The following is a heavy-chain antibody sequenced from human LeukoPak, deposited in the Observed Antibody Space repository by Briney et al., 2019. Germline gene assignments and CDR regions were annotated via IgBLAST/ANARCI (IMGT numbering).Heavy chain of an antibody. J-gene: IGHJ4*02. CDR3: TTVGPRGIVGATTYYFDY. Sequence: GGSLRLSCAASGFTSSSYDMHWVRQAPGKGLEWVAFIRYDGSNKYYADSVKGRFTISRDNSKNTLYLQMNSLKTEDTAVYYCTTVGPRGIVGATTYYFDYWGQGTLVTVSS. CDR2: IRYDGSNK. V-gene: IGHV3-30*02. CDR1: GFTSSSYD. D-gene: IGHD1-26*01.